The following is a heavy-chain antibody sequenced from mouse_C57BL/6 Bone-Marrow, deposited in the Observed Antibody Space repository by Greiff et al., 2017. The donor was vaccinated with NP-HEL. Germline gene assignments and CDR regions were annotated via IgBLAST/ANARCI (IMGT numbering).Heavy chain of an antibody. D-gene: IGHD1-1*01. Sequence: QVQLKQPGAELVRPGTSVKLSCKASGYTFTSYWMHWVKQRPGQGLEWIGVIDPSDSSTNYNQKFKGKATLTVDTSSSTAYMQLSSLTSEDSAVYYCARSGHYYGSSYDYFDYWGQGTTLTVSS. CDR2: IDPSDSST. J-gene: IGHJ2*01. CDR3: ARSGHYYGSSYDYFDY. V-gene: IGHV1-59*01. CDR1: GYTFTSYW.